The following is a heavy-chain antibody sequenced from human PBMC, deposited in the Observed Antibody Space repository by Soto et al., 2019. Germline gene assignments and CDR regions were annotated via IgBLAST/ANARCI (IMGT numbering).Heavy chain of an antibody. D-gene: IGHD3-10*01. J-gene: IGHJ4*02. CDR3: AKDEVGFGELFPFDY. CDR1: GFTFSSDA. CDR2: ISGSGGST. Sequence: EVQLLESGGGLVQPGGSLRLSCAASGFTFSSDAMSWVRQSPGKGLEWVSAISGSGGSTYYADSVKGRFTISRDNSKNTLYLQMNSLRAEDTAVYYCAKDEVGFGELFPFDYWGQGTLVTVSS. V-gene: IGHV3-23*01.